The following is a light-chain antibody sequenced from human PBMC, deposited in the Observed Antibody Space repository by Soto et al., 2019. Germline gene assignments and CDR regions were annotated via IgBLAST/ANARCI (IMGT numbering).Light chain of an antibody. V-gene: IGLV2-8*01. J-gene: IGLJ3*02. CDR1: SSDIGAYNY. CDR3: TSYGGRDNLM. Sequence: QSALTQPPSASGSPGQSVTISCPGTSSDIGAYNYVSWFQQHPGEAPKLIISEVNKRPSGVPDRFSGSKSGNTASLTVSGLQAEDEAAYYCTSYGGRDNLMFGGGTKLTGL. CDR2: EVN.